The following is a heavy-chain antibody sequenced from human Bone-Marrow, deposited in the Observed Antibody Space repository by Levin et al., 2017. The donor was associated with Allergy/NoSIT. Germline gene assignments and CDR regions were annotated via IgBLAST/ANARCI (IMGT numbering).Heavy chain of an antibody. Sequence: GGSLRLSCAASGFTFSSSGMHWVRQAPGKGLEWQAIISYDGSKKYYADSVKGRFTISRDNSKNTLYLQMNSLRAEDTAVYYCAKGFYYGSGSYYNSDAFDSWGQGTMVTVSS. CDR1: GFTFSSSG. CDR3: AKGFYYGSGSYYNSDAFDS. CDR2: ISYDGSKK. V-gene: IGHV3-30*18. J-gene: IGHJ3*02. D-gene: IGHD3-10*01.